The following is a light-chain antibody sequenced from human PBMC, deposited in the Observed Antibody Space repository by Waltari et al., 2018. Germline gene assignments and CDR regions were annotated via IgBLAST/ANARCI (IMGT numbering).Light chain of an antibody. CDR3: CAYAGSNIFV. V-gene: IGLV2-11*01. CDR2: DVH. J-gene: IGLJ1*01. Sequence: QSALTQPRSVSGSPGQSVTLSCPGTSSDIGSYHFVSWYQQQSGKAPKVIIYDVHERPSGVPDRFSGSRSGNTASLTISRLQADDEGEYYCCAYAGSNIFVFGVGTQLTVL. CDR1: SSDIGSYHF.